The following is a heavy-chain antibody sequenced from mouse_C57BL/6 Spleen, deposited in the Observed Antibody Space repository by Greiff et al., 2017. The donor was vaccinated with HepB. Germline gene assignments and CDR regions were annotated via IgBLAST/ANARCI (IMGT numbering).Heavy chain of an antibody. D-gene: IGHD4-1*01. CDR2: IYPGSGST. CDR1: GYTFTSYW. J-gene: IGHJ1*03. Sequence: QVQLQQPGAELVKPGASVKMSCKASGYTFTSYWITWVKQRPGQGLEWIGDIYPGSGSTNYNEKFKSKATLTVDTSSCTAYMQLSSLTSEDSAVYYCARGNWDVGYFDVWGTGTTVTVSS. V-gene: IGHV1-55*01. CDR3: ARGNWDVGYFDV.